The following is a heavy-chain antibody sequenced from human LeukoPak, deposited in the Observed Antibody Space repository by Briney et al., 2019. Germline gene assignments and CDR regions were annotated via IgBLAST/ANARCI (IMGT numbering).Heavy chain of an antibody. CDR3: AREYTLYISGWFIVY. CDR2: LDYSGST. Sequence: GSLRLSCAASGFTFSNYWMSWVRQPPGKGLEWIGTLDYSGSTHYNPSLRSRAAISIDTSKNQFSLTLSPVTAADTAIYYCAREYTLYISGWFIVYWGQGTVVTVSS. J-gene: IGHJ4*02. D-gene: IGHD6-19*01. CDR1: GFTFSNYW. V-gene: IGHV4-4*02.